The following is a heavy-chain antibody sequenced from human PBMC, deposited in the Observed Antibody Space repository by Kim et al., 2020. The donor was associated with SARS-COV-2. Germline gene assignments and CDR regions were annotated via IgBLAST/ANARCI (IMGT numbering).Heavy chain of an antibody. CDR3: AVEQSYPRKGFDP. Sequence: SETLSLACAVYGGSFSGYYWSWIRQPPGKGLEWIGEINHSGSTNYNPSLKSRVTISVDTSKNQFSLKLSSVTAADTAVYYCAVEQSYPRKGFDPWGQGTLVTVSS. CDR1: GGSFSGYY. J-gene: IGHJ5*02. V-gene: IGHV4-34*01. D-gene: IGHD2-2*01. CDR2: INHSGST.